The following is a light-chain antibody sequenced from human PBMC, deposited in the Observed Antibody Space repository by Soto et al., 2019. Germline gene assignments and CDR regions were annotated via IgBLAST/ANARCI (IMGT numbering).Light chain of an antibody. CDR3: SSYSSSSTL. V-gene: IGLV2-14*01. CDR2: GAT. Sequence: QSVLTQPASVSGSPGQSITISCTGTSSDVGAYNYVSWYQQYPGKAPKLMIYGATNRPSGVSNRFSGSKTGNTASLTISGLQAEDEADYYCSSYSSSSTLFGTGTKVTV. J-gene: IGLJ1*01. CDR1: SSDVGAYNY.